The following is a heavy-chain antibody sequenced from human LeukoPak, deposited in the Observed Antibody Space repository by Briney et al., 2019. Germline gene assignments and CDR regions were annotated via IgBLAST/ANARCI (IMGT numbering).Heavy chain of an antibody. V-gene: IGHV3-23*01. CDR1: GFTSDDYGITFDDYG. J-gene: IGHJ4*02. CDR2: ISGSGGST. Sequence: GGSLRLSCAASGFTSDDYGITFDDYGMSWVRQAPGKGLEWVSAISGSGGSTYYADSVKGRFTISRDNSKNTLYLQMNSLRAEDTAVYYCAKGSLPYCSSTSCGGSYFDYWGQGTLVTVSS. D-gene: IGHD2-2*01. CDR3: AKGSLPYCSSTSCGGSYFDY.